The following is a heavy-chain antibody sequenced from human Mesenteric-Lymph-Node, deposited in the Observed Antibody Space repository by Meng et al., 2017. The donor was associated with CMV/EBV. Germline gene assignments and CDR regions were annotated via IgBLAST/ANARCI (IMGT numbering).Heavy chain of an antibody. Sequence: AALNWIRQSPSRGLEWLGRTYYRSKWYNDYAVSVKSRITITPDTSKNQFSLQLNSVTPEDTAVYYCARGVRGPYYDFWSGYYNNWFDPWGQGTLAPSPQ. V-gene: IGHV6-1*01. J-gene: IGHJ5*02. D-gene: IGHD3-3*01. CDR1: AA. CDR3: ARGVRGPYYDFWSGYYNNWFDP. CDR2: TYYRSKWYN.